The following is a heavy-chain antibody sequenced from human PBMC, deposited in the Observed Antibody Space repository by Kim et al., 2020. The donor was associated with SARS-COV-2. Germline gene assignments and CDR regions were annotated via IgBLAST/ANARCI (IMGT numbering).Heavy chain of an antibody. D-gene: IGHD1-26*01. Sequence: GGSLRLSCAASGFTFSSYDMHWVRQATGKGLEWVSAIGTAGDTYYPGSVKGRFTISRENAKNSLYLQMNSLRAGDTAVYYCARAVSGSYFPAYYYYGMDGWGQGNTVSVAS. V-gene: IGHV3-13*04. CDR3: ARAVSGSYFPAYYYYGMDG. CDR1: GFTFSSYD. J-gene: IGHJ6*02. CDR2: IGTAGDT.